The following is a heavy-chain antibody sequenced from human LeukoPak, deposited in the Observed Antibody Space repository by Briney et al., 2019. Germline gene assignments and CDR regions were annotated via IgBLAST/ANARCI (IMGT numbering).Heavy chain of an antibody. D-gene: IGHD3-22*01. CDR1: GYTLTSYY. V-gene: IGHV1-46*01. CDR3: ARDLYYDSSGYYYVKNVGYFDY. J-gene: IGHJ4*02. CDR2: INPSGGST. Sequence: ASVKVSCKASGYTLTSYYMHWVRQAPGQGLEWMGMINPSGGSTSYAQKFQGRVTMTRDTSISTAYMELSRLRSDDTAVYYCARDLYYDSSGYYYVKNVGYFDYWGQGTLVTVSS.